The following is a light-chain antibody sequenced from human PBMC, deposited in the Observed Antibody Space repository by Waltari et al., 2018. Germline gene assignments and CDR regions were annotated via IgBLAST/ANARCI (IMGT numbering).Light chain of an antibody. CDR1: QSVSSTY. J-gene: IGKJ2*01. CDR3: QQSGSSPYT. CDR2: GAS. Sequence: TQSPGTLSLSPGERATLSCRASQSVSSTYLGWYQQKPGQAPGLLIYGASNRATGIPDRFSGSGSGTDFTLTISRLAPEDFAVYYCQQSGSSPYTFGQGTKLGIK. V-gene: IGKV3-20*01.